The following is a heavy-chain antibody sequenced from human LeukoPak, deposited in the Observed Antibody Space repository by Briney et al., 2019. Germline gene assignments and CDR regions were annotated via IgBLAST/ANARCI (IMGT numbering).Heavy chain of an antibody. J-gene: IGHJ4*02. CDR3: AREYSNGWYYFDY. CDR2: INPNSGGT. D-gene: IGHD6-19*01. V-gene: IGHV1-2*06. CDR1: GYTFTGYY. Sequence: VASVSVSCTASGYTFTGYYMHWVRQAPGQGLEWMGRINPNSGGTNYAQKFQGRVTMTRDTSISTAYMELSRLRSDDTAVYYCAREYSNGWYYFDYWGQGTLVTVSS.